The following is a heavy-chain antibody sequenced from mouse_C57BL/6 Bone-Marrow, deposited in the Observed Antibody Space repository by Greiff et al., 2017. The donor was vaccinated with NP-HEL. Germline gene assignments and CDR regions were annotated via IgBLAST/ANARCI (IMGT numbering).Heavy chain of an antibody. V-gene: IGHV1-55*01. D-gene: IGHD6-1*01. J-gene: IGHJ2*01. Sequence: QVQLQQPGAELVKPGASVKMSCKASGYTFTSYWITWVKQRPGQGLEWIGDIYPGSGSTNYNQKFKGKATLTVDTSSSTAYMQLSSLTSEDSAVYYCARRGGLRGPFDYWGQGTTLTVSS. CDR2: IYPGSGST. CDR1: GYTFTSYW. CDR3: ARRGGLRGPFDY.